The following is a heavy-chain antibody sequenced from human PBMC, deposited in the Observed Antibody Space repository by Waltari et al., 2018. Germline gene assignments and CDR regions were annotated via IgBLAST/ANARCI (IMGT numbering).Heavy chain of an antibody. Sequence: QVQLQESGPGLVKPSETLSLTCAASGYSISSGYYWGWIRQPPGKGLEWIGSIYHSGSTYYNPSLKSRVTISVDTSKNQFSLKLSSVTAADTAVYYCAREVLGYSYGYVDYWGQGTLVTVSS. V-gene: IGHV4-38-2*02. J-gene: IGHJ4*02. CDR2: IYHSGST. CDR3: AREVLGYSYGYVDY. D-gene: IGHD5-18*01. CDR1: GYSISSGYY.